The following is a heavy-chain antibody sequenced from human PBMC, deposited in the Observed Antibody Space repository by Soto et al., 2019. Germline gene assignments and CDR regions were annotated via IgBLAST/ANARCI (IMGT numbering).Heavy chain of an antibody. CDR3: ARVGGSGSYYYYYMDV. CDR2: ISSSSSYI. J-gene: IGHJ6*03. Sequence: PGGSLRLSCAASGFTFSSYSMNWVRQAPGKGLEWVSSISSSSSYIYYADSVKGRFTISRDNAKNSLYLQMNSLRAEDTAVYYCARVGGSGSYYYYYMDVWGKGTTVTVSS. V-gene: IGHV3-21*04. D-gene: IGHD3-10*01. CDR1: GFTFSSYS.